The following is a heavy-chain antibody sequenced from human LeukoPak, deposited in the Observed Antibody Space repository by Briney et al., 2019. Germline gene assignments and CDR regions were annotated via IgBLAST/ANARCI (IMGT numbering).Heavy chain of an antibody. CDR2: IKQDGSEK. Sequence: GGSLRLSCAASGFTFSSYWMSWVRQAPGKGLEWVANIKQDGSEKYYVDSVKGRFTISRDNAKNSLYLQMNSLRAEDTAVYYCARDSAYCSGGSCYSQDAFDIWGQGTMVTVSS. CDR1: GFTFSSYW. V-gene: IGHV3-7*01. CDR3: ARDSAYCSGGSCYSQDAFDI. J-gene: IGHJ3*02. D-gene: IGHD2-15*01.